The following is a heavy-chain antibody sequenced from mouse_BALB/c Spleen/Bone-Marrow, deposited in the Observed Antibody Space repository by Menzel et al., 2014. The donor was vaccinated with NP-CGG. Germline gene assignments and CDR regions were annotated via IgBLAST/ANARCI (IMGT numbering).Heavy chain of an antibody. CDR1: GYNFISYW. V-gene: IGHV1-7*01. Sequence: QVQLQQPGAELAKPGASVKMSCKASGYNFISYWMHWVKQRPGQGLEWIGYINPSTGYTEYNQKFKDKATLTADKSSSKAYMQLSSLTSEDSAVYYCARNYGYDGGYYAMDYWGQGTSVTVSS. J-gene: IGHJ4*01. D-gene: IGHD2-2*01. CDR3: ARNYGYDGGYYAMDY. CDR2: INPSTGYT.